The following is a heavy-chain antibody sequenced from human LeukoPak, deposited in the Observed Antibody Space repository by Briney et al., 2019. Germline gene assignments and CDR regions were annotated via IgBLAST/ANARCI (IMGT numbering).Heavy chain of an antibody. CDR1: GFTFTSYE. J-gene: IGHJ6*02. Sequence: GGSLRLSCAASGFTFTSYEMNWVRQARGKGLEWVSYIRSSGSTIYYADSVKGRFTISRDNAKNSLYLQMNSLRAEDTAVYYCARDRRGGMDVWGQGTTVTVSS. V-gene: IGHV3-48*03. CDR3: ARDRRGGMDV. CDR2: IRSSGSTI.